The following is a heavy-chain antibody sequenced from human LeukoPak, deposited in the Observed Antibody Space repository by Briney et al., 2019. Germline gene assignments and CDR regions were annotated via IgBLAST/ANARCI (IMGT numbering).Heavy chain of an antibody. V-gene: IGHV4-34*01. Sequence: SETLSLTCAVYGGSFSGYYWSWIRQPPGKGLEWIGEINHSGSTNYNPSLKSRVTISVDTSKNQFSLELSSVTAAGTAVYYCARAGQRGYCSGGSCYNYYYHFDYWGQGTLVTVSS. CDR2: INHSGST. D-gene: IGHD2-15*01. J-gene: IGHJ4*02. CDR1: GGSFSGYY. CDR3: ARAGQRGYCSGGSCYNYYYHFDY.